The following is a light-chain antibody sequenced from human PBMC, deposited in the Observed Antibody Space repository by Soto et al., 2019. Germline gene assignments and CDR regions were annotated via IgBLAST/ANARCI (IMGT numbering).Light chain of an antibody. CDR3: QSYDSSLSGFNYV. Sequence: QLVLTQPPSVSGAQGQRVPISCTGSSSNIGAPYDVHWYQQLPGTAPKLLIYSNSNRPSGVPDRFSGSKSGTSASLAITGLQAEDEADYYCQSYDSSLSGFNYVFGTGTKVTVL. V-gene: IGLV1-40*01. CDR1: SSNIGAPYD. J-gene: IGLJ1*01. CDR2: SNS.